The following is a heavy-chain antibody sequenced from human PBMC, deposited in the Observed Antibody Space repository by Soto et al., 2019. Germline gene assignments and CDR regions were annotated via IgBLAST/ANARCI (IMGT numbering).Heavy chain of an antibody. V-gene: IGHV1-8*01. CDR3: ARRDYYYMDV. Sequence: QVQLVQSGAEVKKPGASVKVSCKASGYTFTSYDINWVRQATGQGLEWMGWMNPNSGNTGYALKFQGGVTMTRNTSISTAFMELSSVRSEDTAVYYCARRDYYYMDVWGKGTTVTVSS. CDR2: MNPNSGNT. CDR1: GYTFTSYD. J-gene: IGHJ6*03.